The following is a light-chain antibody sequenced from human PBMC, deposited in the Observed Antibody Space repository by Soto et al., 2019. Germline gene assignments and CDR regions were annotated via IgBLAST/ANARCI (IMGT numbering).Light chain of an antibody. J-gene: IGLJ1*01. CDR3: CSYAGSYTFYV. CDR2: DVS. Sequence: VLTQPRSVSGSPGQSVTISCTGTSSDVGGYNYVSWYQQHPGKAPRLMIYDVSKRPSGVPDRFSGSKSGNTASLTISGLQAEDEADYYCCSYAGSYTFYVFGIGTKVTVL. CDR1: SSDVGGYNY. V-gene: IGLV2-11*01.